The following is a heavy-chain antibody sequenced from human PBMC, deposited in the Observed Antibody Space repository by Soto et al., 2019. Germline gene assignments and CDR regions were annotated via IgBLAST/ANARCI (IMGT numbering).Heavy chain of an antibody. Sequence: QVQLQQWGAGLLKPSETLSLTCAVYGGSFSGYYWSWIRQPPGKGLEWIGEINHSGSTNYNPSLQSRVTISVDTSKNQFSLKLSSVTAADTAVYYCARARYCSSTSCSENWGQGTLVTVSS. J-gene: IGHJ4*02. D-gene: IGHD2-2*01. CDR1: GGSFSGYY. V-gene: IGHV4-34*01. CDR3: ARARYCSSTSCSEN. CDR2: INHSGST.